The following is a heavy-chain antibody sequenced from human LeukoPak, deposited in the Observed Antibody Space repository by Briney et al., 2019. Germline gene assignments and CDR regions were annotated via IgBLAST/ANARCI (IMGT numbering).Heavy chain of an antibody. V-gene: IGHV4-34*01. J-gene: IGHJ4*02. D-gene: IGHD6-13*01. CDR1: GGSFSGYY. Sequence: SETLSLTCAVYGGSFSGYYWSWIRQPPGKGLEWIGEINHSGSTNYNPSLKSRVTISVDTSKNQFSLKLSSVTAADTAVYYCARGKGQQNWGQGTLVTVSS. CDR2: INHSGST. CDR3: ARGKGQQN.